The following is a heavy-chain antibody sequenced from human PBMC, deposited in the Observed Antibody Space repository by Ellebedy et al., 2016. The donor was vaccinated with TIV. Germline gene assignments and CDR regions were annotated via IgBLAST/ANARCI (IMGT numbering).Heavy chain of an antibody. CDR1: GFSLTGSD. J-gene: IGHJ2*01. V-gene: IGHV3-13*01. CDR3: ARGGPGGDNWFFGL. CDR2: SGAAGDT. D-gene: IGHD3-10*01. Sequence: GESLKISCAASGFSLTGSDLHWVRRRRGKGLEWVAASGAAGDTYYPDSVRGRFTISRESAKNSFHLQMNSLTAGDTAVYYCARGGPGGDNWFFGLWGCGTQVTVSS.